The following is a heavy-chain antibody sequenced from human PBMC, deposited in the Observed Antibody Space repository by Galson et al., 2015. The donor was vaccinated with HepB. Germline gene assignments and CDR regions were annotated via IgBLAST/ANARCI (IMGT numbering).Heavy chain of an antibody. J-gene: IGHJ3*01. CDR1: GFTFSSYN. D-gene: IGHD2-21*02. V-gene: IGHV3-21*01. CDR2: ISSSSSYI. Sequence: SCKASGFTFSSYNMNWVRQAPGKGLEWVSSISSSSSYIYYVDPVKGRFTISRDNAKNSLYLQMNSLRAEGTAVYYCARVFVVVTAEDAFDVWGQGTMVTVSS. CDR3: ARVFVVVTAEDAFDV.